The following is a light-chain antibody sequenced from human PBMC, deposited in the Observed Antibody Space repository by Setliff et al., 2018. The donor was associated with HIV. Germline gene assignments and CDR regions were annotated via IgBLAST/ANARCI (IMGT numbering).Light chain of an antibody. J-gene: IGLJ3*02. CDR1: SGSVSTGHY. CDR2: STN. Sequence: QPVVTQQPSFSVSPGGTVTLTCGLSSGSVSTGHYPSWYQQTPGQTPRMLIYSTNTRSSGVPDRFSGSIGGNRAALTISGAQADDEGDYYCVLDMGNGISVFGGGTKATV. CDR3: VLDMGNGISV. V-gene: IGLV8-61*01.